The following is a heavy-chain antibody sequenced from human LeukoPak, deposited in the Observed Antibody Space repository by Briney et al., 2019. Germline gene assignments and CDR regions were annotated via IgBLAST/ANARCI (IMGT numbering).Heavy chain of an antibody. D-gene: IGHD1-26*01. CDR3: ASLRERSYYARGFDY. Sequence: SETLSLTCTVSGGSISSSSYYWGWIRQPPGKGLEWIGSIYYSGSTYDNPSLKSRVTISVDTSKSRFSLRLSSVTAADTAVYYCASLRERSYYARGFDYWGQGILVTVSS. J-gene: IGHJ4*02. V-gene: IGHV4-39*01. CDR2: IYYSGST. CDR1: GGSISSSSYY.